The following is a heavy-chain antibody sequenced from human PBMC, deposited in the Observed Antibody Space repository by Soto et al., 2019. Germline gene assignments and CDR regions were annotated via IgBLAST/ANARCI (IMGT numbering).Heavy chain of an antibody. D-gene: IGHD6-13*01. V-gene: IGHV4-31*01. Sequence: QVQLQESGPGLVKPSQTLSLTCTVSGGSISSGGYYWSWIRQHPGKVLEWIGYIYYSGSTYYNPSLRSQVTISVDTSKNQFCRQLSSVTAADTAVYYCARGRRRAAAGKDYYYYYYMDVWGKGTTVTVAS. CDR3: ARGRRRAAAGKDYYYYYYMDV. J-gene: IGHJ6*03. CDR2: IYYSGST. CDR1: GGSISSGGYY.